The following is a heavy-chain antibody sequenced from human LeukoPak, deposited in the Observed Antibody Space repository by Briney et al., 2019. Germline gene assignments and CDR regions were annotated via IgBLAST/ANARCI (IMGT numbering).Heavy chain of an antibody. V-gene: IGHV4-34*01. CDR2: INHSGST. Sequence: SETLSLTCAVYGGSFSGYYWSWIRQPPGKGLEWIGEINHSGSTNYNPSLKSRVTISVDTSKNQFSLKLSSVTAADTAVYYCARGLGYSNFYYYYMDVWGKGTTVTVSS. CDR1: GGSFSGYY. J-gene: IGHJ6*03. D-gene: IGHD4-11*01. CDR3: ARGLGYSNFYYYYMDV.